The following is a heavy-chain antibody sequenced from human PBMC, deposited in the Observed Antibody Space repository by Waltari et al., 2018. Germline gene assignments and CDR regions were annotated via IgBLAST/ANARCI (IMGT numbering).Heavy chain of an antibody. CDR1: GGSISSYY. J-gene: IGHJ3*02. CDR3: ARGPVKAGTTRGDAFDI. V-gene: IGHV4-59*01. CDR2: IYYSGST. D-gene: IGHD1-1*01. Sequence: QVQLQESGPGLVKPSETLSLTCTVSGGSISSYYWSWIRQPPGKGLEWIGYIYYSGSTNYNPSLKSRVTISVDTSKNQFSLKLSSVTAADTAVYYCARGPVKAGTTRGDAFDIWGQGTMVTVSS.